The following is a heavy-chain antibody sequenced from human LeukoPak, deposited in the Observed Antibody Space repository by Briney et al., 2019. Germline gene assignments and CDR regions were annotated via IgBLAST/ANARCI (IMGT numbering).Heavy chain of an antibody. J-gene: IGHJ4*02. D-gene: IGHD3-10*01. CDR1: GFTFSSYG. Sequence: GGSLRLSCAASGFTFSSYGMHWVRQAPGKGLEWVAVISYDGSNKYYADSVKGRFTISRDNSKNTLYLQMNSLRAEDTAVYYRAKDRITMVRGVWYYFDYWGQGTLVTVSS. V-gene: IGHV3-30*18. CDR3: AKDRITMVRGVWYYFDY. CDR2: ISYDGSNK.